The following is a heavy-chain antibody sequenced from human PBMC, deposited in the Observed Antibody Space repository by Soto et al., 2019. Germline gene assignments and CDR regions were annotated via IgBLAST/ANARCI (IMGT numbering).Heavy chain of an antibody. CDR3: AKAQGDI. CDR2: ISWNSATI. J-gene: IGHJ3*02. Sequence: VQLVESGGGLVQPGRSQRLSCVASGFTFDDYAMHWVRQAPGKGLEWVSGISWNSATIVYADSVKGRFTISRDNAKNSLYLQINSLRAEDTALYYCAKAQGDIWGQGTMVTVSA. CDR1: GFTFDDYA. V-gene: IGHV3-9*01.